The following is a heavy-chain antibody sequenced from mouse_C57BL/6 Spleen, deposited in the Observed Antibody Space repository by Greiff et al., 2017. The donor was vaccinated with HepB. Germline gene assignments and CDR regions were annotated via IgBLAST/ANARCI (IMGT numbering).Heavy chain of an antibody. CDR3: ARSGGYYAMDY. CDR2: IYPRSGNT. J-gene: IGHJ4*01. V-gene: IGHV1-81*01. CDR1: GYTFTSYG. D-gene: IGHD3-2*02. Sequence: QVQLQQSGAELARPGASVKLSCKASGYTFTSYGISWVKQSTGQGLEWIGEIYPRSGNTYYNEKFKGKATLTADKSSSTAYMELRSLTSEDSAVYFCARSGGYYAMDYWGQGTSVTVSS.